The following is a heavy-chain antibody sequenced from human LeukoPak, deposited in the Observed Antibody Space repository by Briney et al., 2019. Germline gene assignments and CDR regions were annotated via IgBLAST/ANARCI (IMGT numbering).Heavy chain of an antibody. CDR1: GGTFSSYA. D-gene: IGHD1-7*01. CDR3: ATVNWVTGTTFGY. J-gene: IGHJ4*02. CDR2: FDPEDGET. Sequence: ASVKVSCKASGGTFSSYAISWVRQAPGQGLEWMGGFDPEDGETIYAQKFQGRVTMTEDTSTDTAYMELSSLRSEDTAVYYCATVNWVTGTTFGYWGQGTLVTVS. V-gene: IGHV1-24*01.